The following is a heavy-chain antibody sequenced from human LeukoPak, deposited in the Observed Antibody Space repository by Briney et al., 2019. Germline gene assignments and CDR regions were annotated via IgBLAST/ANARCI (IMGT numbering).Heavy chain of an antibody. CDR1: GVTVSSNY. V-gene: IGHV3-53*01. CDR2: IYSDGST. Sequence: GGSLRLSCAASGVTVSSNYMSWVHQAPGKGLEWVSEIYSDGSTYYEASVKGRFSISRANSKNTVYLQMNSLTAEDTAVYYCARELREHGVFDIWGQGTMVTVSS. J-gene: IGHJ3*02. D-gene: IGHD1-26*01. CDR3: ARELREHGVFDI.